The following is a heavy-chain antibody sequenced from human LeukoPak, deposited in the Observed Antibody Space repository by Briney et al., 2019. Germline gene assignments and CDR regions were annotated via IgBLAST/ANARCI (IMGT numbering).Heavy chain of an antibody. CDR1: GYTFSKYA. CDR3: ARHSGSYGLDY. V-gene: IGHV3-30*03. Sequence: PGRSLRLSCAVSGYTFSKYAMHWVRQAPGKGLEWVAVISYDGSNQYYADSVKGRFTISRDNSKNTVYLQMNSLRADDTAVYYCARHSGSYGLDYWGQGTLVTVSS. CDR2: ISYDGSNQ. J-gene: IGHJ4*02. D-gene: IGHD1-26*01.